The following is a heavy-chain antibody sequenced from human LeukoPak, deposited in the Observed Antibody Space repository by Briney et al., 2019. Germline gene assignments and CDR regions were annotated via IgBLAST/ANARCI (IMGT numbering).Heavy chain of an antibody. Sequence: GGSLRLSCELSGFTFRRYAMHWVRQAPGKGLEWLAVVSYDGGNEYYADSVKGRFTISRGKSRNTAFLQMDSLRHEDTGVYFCARDRYASRSYVMDVWGQGTTVVVSS. CDR2: VSYDGGNE. CDR1: GFTFRRYA. CDR3: ARDRYASRSYVMDV. J-gene: IGHJ6*02. D-gene: IGHD2-2*01. V-gene: IGHV3-30*04.